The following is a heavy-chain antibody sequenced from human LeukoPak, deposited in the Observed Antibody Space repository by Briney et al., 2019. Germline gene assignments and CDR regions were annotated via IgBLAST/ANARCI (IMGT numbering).Heavy chain of an antibody. D-gene: IGHD1-14*01. CDR2: IWYDGSNK. V-gene: IGHV3-33*01. CDR3: ARGRNIRYFDC. CDR1: GFTFSSYG. J-gene: IGHJ4*02. Sequence: GGSLRLSCVASGFTFSSYGMHWVRQAPGKGLEWVAVIWYDGSNKYYADSVKGRFTISRDDSKNTLYLQMNSLRAEDTAVYYCARGRNIRYFDCWGQGTLVTVSS.